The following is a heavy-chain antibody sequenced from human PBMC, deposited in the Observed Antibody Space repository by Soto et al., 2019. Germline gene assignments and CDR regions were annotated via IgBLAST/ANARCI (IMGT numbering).Heavy chain of an antibody. CDR3: ARAGSGQWLVFDY. V-gene: IGHV3-48*02. J-gene: IGHJ4*02. Sequence: HPGGSLRLSCTASGFSFSSYSMNWVRQGPGKGLEWVSHISSRSSNIYYADSVKGRFTISRDNARNSQSLQMNSLRDEDTAVYYCARAGSGQWLVFDYWGQGALVTVSS. CDR2: ISSRSSNI. CDR1: GFSFSSYS. D-gene: IGHD6-19*01.